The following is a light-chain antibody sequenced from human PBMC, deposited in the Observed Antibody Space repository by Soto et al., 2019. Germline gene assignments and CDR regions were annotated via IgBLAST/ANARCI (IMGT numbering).Light chain of an antibody. Sequence: QSALTQPASVSGSPGQSITISCTGTSSDVGNYDLVSWYQQHPGKAPKLMIYEGSKRPSGVSNRFSGSKSGNTASLTISGLQAEDEADYYCCSYAGSRSYVFGPGTKVTVL. CDR3: CSYAGSRSYV. J-gene: IGLJ1*01. CDR2: EGS. CDR1: SSDVGNYDL. V-gene: IGLV2-23*01.